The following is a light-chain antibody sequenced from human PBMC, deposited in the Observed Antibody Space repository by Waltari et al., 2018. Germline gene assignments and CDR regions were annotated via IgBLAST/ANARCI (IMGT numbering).Light chain of an antibody. Sequence: QSALTQPPSVAGSPGQSVTISCSGTGNDIGSYNRVSWYQQSPGTAPRLMIYEVKRRPSGVPDRFSGSKSGNTASLTISGLQAEDEADYYCSSYTTSTTQVFGTGTKVTVL. V-gene: IGLV2-18*02. J-gene: IGLJ1*01. CDR2: EVK. CDR1: GNDIGSYNR. CDR3: SSYTTSTTQV.